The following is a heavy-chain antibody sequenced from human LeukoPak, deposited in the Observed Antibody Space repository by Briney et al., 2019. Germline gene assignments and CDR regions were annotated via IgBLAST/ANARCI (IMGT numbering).Heavy chain of an antibody. J-gene: IGHJ3*02. CDR3: ARGYSSSWFNDAFDI. V-gene: IGHV3-11*01. D-gene: IGHD6-13*01. Sequence: GRSLRLSCAASGFTFSDYYMSWIRQAPGKGLEWVSYISSSGSTIYYADSVKGRFTISRDNAKNSLYLQMNSLRAEDTAVYYCARGYSSSWFNDAFDIWGQGTMVTVSS. CDR1: GFTFSDYY. CDR2: ISSSGSTI.